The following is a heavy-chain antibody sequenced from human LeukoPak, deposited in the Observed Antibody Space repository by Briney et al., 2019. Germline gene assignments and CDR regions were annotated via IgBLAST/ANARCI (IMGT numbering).Heavy chain of an antibody. CDR3: AKRGGPNAGPFDN. D-gene: IGHD6-13*01. CDR1: GFTFSNFN. J-gene: IGHJ4*02. CDR2: ISSSSTYI. V-gene: IGHV3-21*04. Sequence: GGSLRLSCAASGFTFSNFNMDWVRQAPGKGLEWVSSISSSSTYIHYADSVKGRFTISRDNAKNSLYLHMNSLRAGDTAVYYCAKRGGPNAGPFDNWGQGTLVSVPS.